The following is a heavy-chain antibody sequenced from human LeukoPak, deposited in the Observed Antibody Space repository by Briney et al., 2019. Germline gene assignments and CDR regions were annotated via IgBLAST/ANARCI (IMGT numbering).Heavy chain of an antibody. CDR3: ARGGRFLEWLSPDY. Sequence: HPGGSLRLSCAASGFTFSSYWMSWVRQAPGKGLEWVANIKQDGSEKYYVDSVKGRFTISRDNAKNSLYLQMNSLSAEDTAVYYCARGGRFLEWLSPDYWGQGTLVTVSS. J-gene: IGHJ4*02. D-gene: IGHD3-3*01. CDR2: IKQDGSEK. CDR1: GFTFSSYW. V-gene: IGHV3-7*05.